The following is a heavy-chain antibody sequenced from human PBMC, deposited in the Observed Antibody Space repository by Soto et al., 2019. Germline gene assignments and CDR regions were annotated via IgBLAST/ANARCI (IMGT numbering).Heavy chain of an antibody. CDR1: GFTFSSYA. CDR2: ISGSGGST. CDR3: AKSSLVGGVWADHFDY. J-gene: IGHJ4*02. V-gene: IGHV3-23*01. D-gene: IGHD3-3*01. Sequence: GGSLRLSCAASGFTFSSYAMSWVRQAPGKGLEWVSAISGSGGSTYYADSVKGRFTISRDNSKNTLYLQMNSLRAEDTAVYYCAKSSLVGGVWADHFDYWGQGTLVTVSS.